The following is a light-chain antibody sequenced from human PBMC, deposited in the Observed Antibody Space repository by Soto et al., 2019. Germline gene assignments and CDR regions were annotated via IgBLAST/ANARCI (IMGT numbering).Light chain of an antibody. J-gene: IGKJ1*01. CDR3: QQSYSTPRT. V-gene: IGKV1-39*01. Sequence: DIQMTQSPSSLSASVGDRVTITCRASQSISSYLNWYKQKPGKAPKLLIYAASSLQSGVPSRFSGSEYEKNFTFTISSLQPEDFATYYCQQSYSTPRTFGQGTKVDIK. CDR2: AAS. CDR1: QSISSY.